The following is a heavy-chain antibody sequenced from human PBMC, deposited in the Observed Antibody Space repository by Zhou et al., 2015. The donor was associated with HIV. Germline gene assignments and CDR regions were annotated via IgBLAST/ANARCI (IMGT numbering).Heavy chain of an antibody. V-gene: IGHV1-2*02. CDR2: INPNSGGT. J-gene: IGHJ3*02. CDR1: GYTFTGYY. CDR3: AREVRRLWFGELIPRRDAFDI. Sequence: QVQLVQSGAEVKKPGASVKVSCKASGYTFTGYYMHWVRQAPGQGLEWMGWINPNSGGTNYAQKFQGRVTMTRDTSISTAYMELSRLRSDDTAVYYCAREVRRLWFGELIPRRDAFDIWGQGQWSPSLQ. D-gene: IGHD3-10*01.